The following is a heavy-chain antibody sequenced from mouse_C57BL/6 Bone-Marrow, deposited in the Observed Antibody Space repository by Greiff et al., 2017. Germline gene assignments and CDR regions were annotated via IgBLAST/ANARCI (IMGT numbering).Heavy chain of an antibody. CDR2: IHPNSGST. Sequence: VQLQQPGAELVKPGASVKLSCKASGYTFTSYWMHWVKQRPGQGLEWIGMIHPNSGSTNYNEKFKSKATLTVDKSSSTAYMQLSSLTSEDSAVYCCARLNYYGSSFDYWGQGTTLTVSS. D-gene: IGHD1-1*01. V-gene: IGHV1-64*01. CDR3: ARLNYYGSSFDY. CDR1: GYTFTSYW. J-gene: IGHJ2*01.